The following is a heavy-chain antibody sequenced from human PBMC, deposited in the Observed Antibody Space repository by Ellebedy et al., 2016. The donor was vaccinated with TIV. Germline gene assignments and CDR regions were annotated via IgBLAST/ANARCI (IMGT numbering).Heavy chain of an antibody. CDR1: AFTTDHHA. CDR3: TKDIKPGGADY. J-gene: IGHJ4*02. V-gene: IGHV3-9*02. D-gene: IGHD1-14*01. CDR2: IGWDSARI. Sequence: PGGSLRLSCAASAFTTDHHAMPLVRQAPRKGLEWVSGIGWDSARIDYADSVRGRFTTSRDNARNSLYLQMNNLRTEDTAFYYCTKDIKPGGADYWGQGTLVTVS.